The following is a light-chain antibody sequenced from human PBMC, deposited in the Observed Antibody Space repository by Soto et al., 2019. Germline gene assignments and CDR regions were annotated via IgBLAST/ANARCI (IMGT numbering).Light chain of an antibody. V-gene: IGLV2-14*01. CDR2: DVS. CDR3: SSYTSSSTLV. CDR1: SSDVGGYNY. J-gene: IGLJ1*01. Sequence: QSVLTQPASVSGSPGQSITISCTGTSSDVGGYNYVSWYQQHPGKAPKLMIYDVSNRPSGVSNRFSGSKSGNTASLTISGLQAEDEADYYCSSYTSSSTLVFGTGTTVTV.